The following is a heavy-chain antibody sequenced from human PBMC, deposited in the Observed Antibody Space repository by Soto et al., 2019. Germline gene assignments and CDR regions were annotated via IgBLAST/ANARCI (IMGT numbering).Heavy chain of an antibody. V-gene: IGHV3-15*01. CDR3: VWSGTNWLAS. CDR2: IKKGGTT. Sequence: PGGPLRLSCTASGFGLRFGDGWMAWVRQAQGKGRGWVSRIKKGGTTDYAAPVKGRFTISSDGSKNTVYLQMNSLHIEDTAVYYCVWSGTNWLASWGQGTLVTVSS. CDR1: GFGLRFGDGW. J-gene: IGHJ5*01. D-gene: IGHD3-3*01.